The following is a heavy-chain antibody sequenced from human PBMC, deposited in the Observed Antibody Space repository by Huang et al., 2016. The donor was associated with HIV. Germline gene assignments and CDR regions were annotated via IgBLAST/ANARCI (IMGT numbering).Heavy chain of an antibody. CDR2: ISNDGSSR. CDR3: TREYTVAGAFDL. D-gene: IGHD5-12*01. Sequence: QVQLVESGGGVVQPGRSLRLSCAASGFSFANYAMHWVRQAPGKRLEGVTCISNDGSSRYYADSVKGRFTISRDNFKNALYLQMNRLRGDDTAVYYCTREYTVAGAFDLWGQGTMVTVSS. J-gene: IGHJ3*01. V-gene: IGHV3-30-3*01. CDR1: GFSFANYA.